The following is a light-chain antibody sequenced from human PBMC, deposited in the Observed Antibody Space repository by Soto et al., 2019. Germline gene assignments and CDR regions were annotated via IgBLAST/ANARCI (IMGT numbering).Light chain of an antibody. CDR3: QQYRSSPLWT. CDR1: QSVSSSY. J-gene: IGKJ1*01. Sequence: EIVLTQSPGTLSLSPGERATLSCRASQSVSSSYLAWYQQKPGQAPRLLIYGASSRATGIPDRFSGSGSGTDFTLTISRLEPEDFAVYYCQQYRSSPLWTFGQGTKVDIK. CDR2: GAS. V-gene: IGKV3-20*01.